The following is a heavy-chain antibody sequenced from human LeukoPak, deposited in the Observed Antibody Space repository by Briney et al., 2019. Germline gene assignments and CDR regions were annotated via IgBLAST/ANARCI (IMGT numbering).Heavy chain of an antibody. J-gene: IGHJ4*02. Sequence: ASVKVSCKASGYTFTNYYMHWVRQAPAHGLEWVGIVNPSGGRTSYAQKFQRRVTMTRDTSTSTVYMELSSLRSGDTAVYYCARDVEMATITGGPSEYWGQGTLVTVSS. CDR2: VNPSGGRT. V-gene: IGHV1-46*01. CDR3: ARDVEMATITGGPSEY. D-gene: IGHD5-24*01. CDR1: GYTFTNYY.